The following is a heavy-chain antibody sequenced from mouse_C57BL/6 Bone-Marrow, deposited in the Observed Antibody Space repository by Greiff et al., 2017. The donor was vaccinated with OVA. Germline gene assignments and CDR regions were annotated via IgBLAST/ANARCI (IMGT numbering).Heavy chain of an antibody. V-gene: IGHV5-6*01. CDR2: ISSGGSYT. J-gene: IGHJ3*01. CDR1: GFTFSSYG. Sequence: EVKLMESGGDLVKPGGSLKLSCAASGFTFSSYGMSWVRQTPDKRLEWVATISSGGSYTYYPDSVKGRFTISRDNAKNTLYLQMSSLKSEDTAMYYCAGFAYWGQGTLVTVSA. CDR3: AGFAY.